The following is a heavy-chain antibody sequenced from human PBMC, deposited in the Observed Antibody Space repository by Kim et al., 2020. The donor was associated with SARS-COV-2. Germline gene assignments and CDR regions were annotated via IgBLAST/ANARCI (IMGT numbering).Heavy chain of an antibody. CDR3: ARDRGFLEWHYYGMDV. D-gene: IGHD3-3*01. J-gene: IGHJ6*02. V-gene: IGHV3-30-3*01. CDR2: ISYDGSNK. CDR1: GFTFSSYA. Sequence: GGSLRLSCAASGFTFSSYAMHWVRQAPGKGLEWVAVISYDGSNKYYADSVKGRFTISRDNSKNTLYLQMNSLRAEDTAVYYCARDRGFLEWHYYGMDVWGQGTTVTVSS.